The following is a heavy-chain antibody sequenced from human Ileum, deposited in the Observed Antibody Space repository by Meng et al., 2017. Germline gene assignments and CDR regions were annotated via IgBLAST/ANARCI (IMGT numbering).Heavy chain of an antibody. Sequence: GESLKISCAASGFSFSTYGMNWVRQAPGKGLEWVAALSSGGDSKLYADSVKGRFTISRDNSKNTLYLQVSSLRAEDTAIYYCAKSNWGSAGAFDLWGQGTRVTVSS. V-gene: IGHV3-23*01. D-gene: IGHD7-27*01. CDR2: LSSGGDSK. CDR3: AKSNWGSAGAFDL. CDR1: GFSFSTYG. J-gene: IGHJ3*01.